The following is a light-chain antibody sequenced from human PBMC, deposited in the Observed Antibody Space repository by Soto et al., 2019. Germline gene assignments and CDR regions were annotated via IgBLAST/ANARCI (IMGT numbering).Light chain of an antibody. Sequence: QAAVTQSPSASASLGASLKLTCTLSSGHGSYAIAWHQQQPEKGPRFLMKVKSDGSHIKGDGIPDRFSGSSSGAERYLTISSLRSEDEADYYCQTWGTGNVVFGGGTKLTVL. CDR1: SGHGSYA. CDR2: VKSDGSH. V-gene: IGLV4-69*01. CDR3: QTWGTGNVV. J-gene: IGLJ2*01.